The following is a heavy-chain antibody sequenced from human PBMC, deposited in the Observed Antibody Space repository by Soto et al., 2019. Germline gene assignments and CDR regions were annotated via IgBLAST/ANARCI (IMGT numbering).Heavy chain of an antibody. CDR2: IKQDGSEK. CDR1: GLTFSSYW. D-gene: IGHD3-3*01. J-gene: IGHJ6*02. Sequence: GGSLRLSCAASGLTFSSYWMSWVRQAPGKGLEWVANIKQDGSEKYYVDSVKGRFTISRDNAKNSLYLQMNSLRAEDTAVYYCARDHDFWSGYPYYYYYGMDVWGQGTTVTVSS. CDR3: ARDHDFWSGYPYYYYYGMDV. V-gene: IGHV3-7*01.